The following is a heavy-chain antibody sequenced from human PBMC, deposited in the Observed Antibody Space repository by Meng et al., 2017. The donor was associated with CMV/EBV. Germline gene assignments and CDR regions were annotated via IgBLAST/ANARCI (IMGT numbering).Heavy chain of an antibody. Sequence: LRLSCTVSGGSISSGGYYWSWIRQHPGKGLEWIGYIYYSGSTYYNPSLKSRVTISVDTSKNQFSMKLSSVTAADTAAYYCARDTVSTYYYYGMDVWGQGTTVTVSS. D-gene: IGHD4-11*01. J-gene: IGHJ6*02. CDR2: IYYSGST. CDR3: ARDTVSTYYYYGMDV. V-gene: IGHV4-31*03. CDR1: GGSISSGGYY.